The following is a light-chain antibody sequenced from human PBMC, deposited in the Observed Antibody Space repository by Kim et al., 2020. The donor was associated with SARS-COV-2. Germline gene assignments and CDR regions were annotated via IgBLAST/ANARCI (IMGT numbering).Light chain of an antibody. CDR1: SGSIASNY. J-gene: IGLJ3*02. CDR2: EDN. V-gene: IGLV6-57*02. Sequence: GKTVTISCTGSSGSIASNYVQWYQQRPGSAPTTVIYEDNQRPSGVPYRFSGSIDSSSNSASLTISGLKTEDEADYYCQSYDSSNQVFGGGTQLTVL. CDR3: QSYDSSNQV.